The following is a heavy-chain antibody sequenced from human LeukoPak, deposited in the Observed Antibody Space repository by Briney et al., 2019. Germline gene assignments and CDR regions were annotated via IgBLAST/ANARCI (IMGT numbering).Heavy chain of an antibody. J-gene: IGHJ6*02. CDR3: ARGWWDGMDV. CDR2: INWNGATT. CDR1: SFPHDDYG. D-gene: IGHD2-15*01. V-gene: IGHV3-20*01. Sequence: AGGPLTLSCAPSSFPHDDYGMRWPRQAPEEGVEWVSGINWNGATTGYADSVKGRFTITRDTAKNSLYLQMNSLRAEDTALYHWARGWWDGMDVWGQGTAVTVSS.